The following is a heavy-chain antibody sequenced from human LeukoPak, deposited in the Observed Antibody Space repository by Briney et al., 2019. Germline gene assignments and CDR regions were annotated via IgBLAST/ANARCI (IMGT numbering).Heavy chain of an antibody. V-gene: IGHV3-21*01. J-gene: IGHJ3*02. D-gene: IGHD3-22*01. Sequence: GGSLRLSCAASGFTFSRYSMKWVRQAPGKGLEWVSFISTSSSYIYYADSVKGRFTVSRDNAKNSLYLQMNSLRAEDTAVYYCARARGRTYYYDSSGEADAFDIWGQGTMVTVSS. CDR2: ISTSSSYI. CDR3: ARARGRTYYYDSSGEADAFDI. CDR1: GFTFSRYS.